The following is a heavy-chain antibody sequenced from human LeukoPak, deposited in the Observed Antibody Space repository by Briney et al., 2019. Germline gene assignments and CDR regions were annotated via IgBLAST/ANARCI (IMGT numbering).Heavy chain of an antibody. V-gene: IGHV5-51*01. CDR2: IYPADSDT. D-gene: IGHD3-10*01. J-gene: IGHJ4*02. Sequence: GESLKISRQGSGYSFTTYWIGWVRQMPGKGLEWMGIIYPADSDTTYSPSFQGQVTISADKSISTAYLQWSSLKASDTAMYYCARHRRKSIIGTVSSRGFDSWGQGTLVTVSS. CDR1: GYSFTTYW. CDR3: ARHRRKSIIGTVSSRGFDS.